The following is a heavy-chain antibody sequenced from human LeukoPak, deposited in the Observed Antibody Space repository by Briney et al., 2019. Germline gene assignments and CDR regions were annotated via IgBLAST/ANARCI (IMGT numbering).Heavy chain of an antibody. Sequence: PGGSLRLSCAASGFIFSSYAMSWVRQAPGRGLEWVSAISGSGGATYYADSVKGRFTISRDNSKKTLYLQMNSRRAEDTAVYYCAKYLRGYVDYDYWGQGTLVTSPQ. CDR3: AKYLRGYVDYDY. V-gene: IGHV3-23*01. J-gene: IGHJ4*02. CDR2: ISGSGGAT. D-gene: IGHD4-17*01. CDR1: GFIFSSYA.